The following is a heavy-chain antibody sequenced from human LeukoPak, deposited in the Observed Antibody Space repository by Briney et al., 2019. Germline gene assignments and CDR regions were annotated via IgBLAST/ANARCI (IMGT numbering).Heavy chain of an antibody. CDR1: GGSFSGYY. CDR3: ARGRLLWADGMDV. Sequence: KPSETLSLTCAVYGGSFSGYYWSWIRQPPGKGLEWIGEINHSGSTNYNPSLKSRVTISVDTSKNQFSLKLSSVTAADTAVFYCARGRLLWADGMDVWGQGTTVTVSS. CDR2: INHSGST. V-gene: IGHV4-34*01. D-gene: IGHD3-10*01. J-gene: IGHJ6*02.